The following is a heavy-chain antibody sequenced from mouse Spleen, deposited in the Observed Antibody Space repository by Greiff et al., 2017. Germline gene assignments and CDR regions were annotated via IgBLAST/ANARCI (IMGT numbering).Heavy chain of an antibody. CDR3: NAPYYRYDDGAMDY. J-gene: IGHJ4*01. CDR1: GYTFTSYW. D-gene: IGHD2-14*01. V-gene: IGHV14-4*02. CDR2: IDPENGDT. Sequence: EVQLQQPGAELVKPGASVKLSCKASGYTFTSYWMHWVKQRPEQGLEWIGWIDPENGDTEYAPKFQGKATMTADTSSNTAYLQLSSLTSEDTAVYYCNAPYYRYDDGAMDYWGQGTSVTVSS.